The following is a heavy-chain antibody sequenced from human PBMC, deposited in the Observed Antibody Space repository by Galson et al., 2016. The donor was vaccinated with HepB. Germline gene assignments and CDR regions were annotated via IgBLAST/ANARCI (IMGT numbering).Heavy chain of an antibody. Sequence: SLRLSCAASGFTFSTYGMHWVRQAPGKGLEWVSVIWYDGSNQLYADSVKGRFAISRDNSKNTLYLQMNSLRAGDTAVYYCVASSGDYTHLDYWRQGTLVTVSS. D-gene: IGHD4-17*01. CDR2: IWYDGSNQ. V-gene: IGHV3-33*01. CDR1: GFTFSTYG. J-gene: IGHJ4*02. CDR3: VASSGDYTHLDY.